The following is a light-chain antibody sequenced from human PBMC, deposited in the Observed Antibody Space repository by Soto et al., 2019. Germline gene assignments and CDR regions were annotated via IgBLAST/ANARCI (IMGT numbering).Light chain of an antibody. CDR2: DDS. CDR1: TIGSKS. V-gene: IGLV3-21*02. Sequence: ELTQPPSVSVAPGQTASVTCEGNTIGSKSVHWYQQKPGQAPILVVYDDSDRPSGIPERFSGSNSGNTATLTINRVEAGDEADYYCQVWHSSGDQYVFGPGTKVTVL. J-gene: IGLJ1*01. CDR3: QVWHSSGDQYV.